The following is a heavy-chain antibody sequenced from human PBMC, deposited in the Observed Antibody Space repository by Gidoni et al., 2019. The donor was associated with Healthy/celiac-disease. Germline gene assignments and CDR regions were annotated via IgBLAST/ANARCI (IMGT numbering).Heavy chain of an antibody. Sequence: QVQLVESGGGVVHPGRSLRLSCAPLGFTFSSYAMPWVRQAPGKGLEWVAVISYDGRNKYYADSGKGRFTISRDNSKNTLYLQMNSLRAEDTAVYYCARFYTAFDYWGQGTLVTVSS. CDR1: GFTFSSYA. D-gene: IGHD5-18*01. CDR2: ISYDGRNK. V-gene: IGHV3-30*04. J-gene: IGHJ4*02. CDR3: ARFYTAFDY.